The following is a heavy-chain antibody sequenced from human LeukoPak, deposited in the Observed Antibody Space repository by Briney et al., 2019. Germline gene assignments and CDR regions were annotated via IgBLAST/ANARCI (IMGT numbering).Heavy chain of an antibody. CDR1: GGTFSSYV. V-gene: IGHV1-69*04. CDR2: IIPIHGIA. CDR3: ASGGISSWQTLDY. D-gene: IGHD6-13*01. J-gene: IGHJ4*02. Sequence: GSSVKVSCKASGGTFSSYVISWVRPAPGQGLEWMGRIIPIHGIANYAQKFQGRVTITEDKYTSTAYMELSRLRSEDTDVYFFASGGISSWQTLDYWGQGTLVTVSS.